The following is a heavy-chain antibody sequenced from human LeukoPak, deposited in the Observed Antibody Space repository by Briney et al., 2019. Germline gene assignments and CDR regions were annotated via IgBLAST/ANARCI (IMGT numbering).Heavy chain of an antibody. V-gene: IGHV4-38-2*02. J-gene: IGHJ4*02. D-gene: IGHD5-12*01. CDR1: GYSISSGYY. Sequence: SETLSLTCTVSGYSISSGYYWGWIRQPPGKGLEWIGSIYHSGSTYYNPSLKSRVTMSLDTSKNHLSLNLSSVTAADTAVYYCAREPTSGREPTSGRPLDYWGQGTLVTVSS. CDR3: AREPTSGREPTSGRPLDY. CDR2: IYHSGST.